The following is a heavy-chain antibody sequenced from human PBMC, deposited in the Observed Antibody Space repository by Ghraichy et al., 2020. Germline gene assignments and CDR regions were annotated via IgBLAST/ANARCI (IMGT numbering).Heavy chain of an antibody. CDR3: ARGYFGMDV. J-gene: IGHJ6*02. D-gene: IGHD1-14*01. CDR1: GYTFSGSY. V-gene: IGHV1-2*02. CDR2: ISPNTGDT. Sequence: ASGKVSCKASGYTFSGSYIYWARQAPGQGLEWMGWISPNTGDTYYVQKFQGRVTMTRDTSISTAYMELNRVTSDDTAVYYCARGYFGMDVWGQGTTVTVSS.